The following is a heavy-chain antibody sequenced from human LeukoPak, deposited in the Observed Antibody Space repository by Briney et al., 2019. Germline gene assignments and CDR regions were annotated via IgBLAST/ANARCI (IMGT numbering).Heavy chain of an antibody. CDR1: GGTFSSYA. Sequence: SVKVSCKASGGTFSSYAISWVRQAPGQGLEWTGRIIPILGIANYAQKFQGRVTITADKSTSTAYMELSSLRSEDTAVYYCARGITMVRGVLQYYFDYSGQGTLVTVSS. J-gene: IGHJ4*02. CDR2: IIPILGIA. CDR3: ARGITMVRGVLQYYFDY. D-gene: IGHD3-10*01. V-gene: IGHV1-69*04.